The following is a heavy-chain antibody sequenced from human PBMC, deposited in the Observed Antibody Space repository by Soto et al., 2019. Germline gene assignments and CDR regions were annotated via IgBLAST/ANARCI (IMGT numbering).Heavy chain of an antibody. V-gene: IGHV1-69*06. CDR1: GGTFSSYA. CDR3: ARSSPPLSRITMIVVVPGAFDI. D-gene: IGHD3-22*01. Sequence: ASVKVSGKASGGTFSSYAISWVRQAPGQGLEWMGGIIPIFGTANYAQKFQGRVTITADKSTSTAYMELSSLRSEDTAVYYCARSSPPLSRITMIVVVPGAFDIWGQGTMVTVSS. J-gene: IGHJ3*02. CDR2: IIPIFGTA.